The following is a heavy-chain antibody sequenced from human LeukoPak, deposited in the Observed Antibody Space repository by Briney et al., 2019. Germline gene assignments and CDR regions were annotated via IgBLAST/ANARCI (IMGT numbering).Heavy chain of an antibody. V-gene: IGHV1-18*01. CDR1: GYSFISYG. D-gene: IGHD2/OR15-2a*01. J-gene: IGHJ5*02. CDR3: ARGGNRHWFDP. CDR2: ISTQSGNT. Sequence: ASVKVSCKASGYSFISYGISWVRQAPGQGLEWMGWISTQSGNTNYAQKLQGRVTMTTDTSTSTAYMEMRSLKSDDTAVYYCARGGNRHWFDPWGQGTLVTVSS.